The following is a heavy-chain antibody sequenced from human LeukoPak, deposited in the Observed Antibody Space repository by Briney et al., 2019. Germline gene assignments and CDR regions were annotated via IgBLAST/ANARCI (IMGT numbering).Heavy chain of an antibody. V-gene: IGHV1-69*04. D-gene: IGHD5-12*01. CDR1: GGTFSSYA. Sequence: ASVKVSCKASGGTFSSYATSWVRQAPGQGLEWMGRIIPILGIANYAQKFQGRVTITRNTSISTAYMELSSLRSEDTAVHYCARGPRGYSGYDPRPFDYWGQGTLVTVSS. CDR2: IIPILGIA. J-gene: IGHJ4*02. CDR3: ARGPRGYSGYDPRPFDY.